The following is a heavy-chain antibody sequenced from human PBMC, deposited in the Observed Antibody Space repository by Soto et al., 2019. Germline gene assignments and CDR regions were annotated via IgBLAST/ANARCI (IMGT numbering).Heavy chain of an antibody. V-gene: IGHV3-9*01. D-gene: IGHD4-4*01. CDR2: ISWNSGSI. Sequence: EVQLVESGGGLVQPGRSLRLSCAASGFTFDDYAMHWVRQAPGKGLEWVSGISWNSGSIGDADAVKGRFTISRDNAENALYLQMNSLRAEDKDLYYCASRGTGTTLSDYWGQGTLVTVSS. CDR3: ASRGTGTTLSDY. CDR1: GFTFDDYA. J-gene: IGHJ4*02.